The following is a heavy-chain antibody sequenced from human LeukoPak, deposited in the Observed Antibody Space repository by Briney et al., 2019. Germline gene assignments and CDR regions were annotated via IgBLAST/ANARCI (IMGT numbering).Heavy chain of an antibody. Sequence: PGGSLRLSCAASGFTSSSYWMSWVRQAPGKGLEWVANIKQDGSEKYYVDSVKGRFTISRDNAKNSLYLQMNSLRAEDTAVYYCAREEAQRPYGSGDYYYYYYMDVWGKGTTVTVSS. CDR2: IKQDGSEK. CDR1: GFTSSSYW. J-gene: IGHJ6*03. V-gene: IGHV3-7*01. D-gene: IGHD3-10*01. CDR3: AREEAQRPYGSGDYYYYYYMDV.